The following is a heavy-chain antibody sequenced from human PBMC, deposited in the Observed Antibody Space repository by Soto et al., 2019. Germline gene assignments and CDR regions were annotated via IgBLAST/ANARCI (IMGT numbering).Heavy chain of an antibody. Sequence: QITLKESGPTLVKPTQTLTLTCTFSGFSLSTTGVCVGWIRQPPGKALEWLALIYWDDDKRYSPSLKSRLTITKDTSKNQVVLTMTNMDPVDTATCFCAHFHDYDSAGEYFDYWGQGTLVTVSS. CDR3: AHFHDYDSAGEYFDY. CDR1: GFSLSTTGVC. J-gene: IGHJ4*02. V-gene: IGHV2-5*02. CDR2: IYWDDDK. D-gene: IGHD3-22*01.